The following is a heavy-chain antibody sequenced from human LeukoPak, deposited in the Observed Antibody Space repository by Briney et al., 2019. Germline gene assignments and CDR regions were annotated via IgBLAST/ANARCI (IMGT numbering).Heavy chain of an antibody. CDR3: AKDQERFIQSAGAFDN. Sequence: AGGSLRLSCAASGFTFSSYAMSWVRQAPGKGLEWVSAISGSGGSTYYADSVKGRFTISRDNSKNTLYLQMNSLRAEDTALYFCAKDQERFIQSAGAFDNWGQGTLVTVSS. V-gene: IGHV3-23*01. CDR2: ISGSGGST. D-gene: IGHD4-11*01. J-gene: IGHJ4*02. CDR1: GFTFSSYA.